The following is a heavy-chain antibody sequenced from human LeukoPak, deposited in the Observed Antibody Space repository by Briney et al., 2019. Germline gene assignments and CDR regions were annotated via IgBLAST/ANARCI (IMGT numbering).Heavy chain of an antibody. CDR1: GYTLTELS. D-gene: IGHD4-17*01. J-gene: IGHJ6*02. CDR2: FDPEDGET. Sequence: ASVKVSCKVSGYTLTELSMQWVRQAPGKGLEWMGGFDPEDGETIYAQKFQGRVTMTEDTSTDTAYMELSGLRSEDTAVYYCATAPFYGDYGGPYYYGMDVWGQGTTVTVSS. V-gene: IGHV1-24*01. CDR3: ATAPFYGDYGGPYYYGMDV.